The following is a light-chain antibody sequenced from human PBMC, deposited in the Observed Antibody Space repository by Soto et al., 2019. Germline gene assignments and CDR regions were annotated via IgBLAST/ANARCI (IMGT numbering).Light chain of an antibody. CDR2: EVT. V-gene: IGLV2-14*01. CDR3: SSYTISNTLPFV. Sequence: QSVLTQPASVSGSPGQSITISCTGTRRDVGGYNHVSWYQQYPGKSPKLLIYEVTHRPSGVSNRFSGSKSGNTASLTISGLQAEDGADYYCSSYTISNTLPFVFGTGTKVTVL. CDR1: RRDVGGYNH. J-gene: IGLJ1*01.